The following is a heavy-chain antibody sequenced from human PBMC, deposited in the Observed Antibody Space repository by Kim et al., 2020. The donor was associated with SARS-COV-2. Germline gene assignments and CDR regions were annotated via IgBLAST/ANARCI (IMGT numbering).Heavy chain of an antibody. J-gene: IGHJ3*02. CDR2: INHSGST. D-gene: IGHD2-15*01. Sequence: SETLSLTCAVYGGSFSGYYWSWIRQPPGKGLXWIGEINHSGSTNYNPSLKSRVTXSVDTXXNQFXXKLXSVTXXXTAXXYCARGDMXXXAFXXXG. CDR1: GGSFSGYY. CDR3: ARGDMXXXAFXX. V-gene: IGHV4-34*01.